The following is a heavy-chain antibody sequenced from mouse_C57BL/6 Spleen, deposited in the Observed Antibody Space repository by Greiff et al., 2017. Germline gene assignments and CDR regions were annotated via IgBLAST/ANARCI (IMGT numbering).Heavy chain of an antibody. J-gene: IGHJ2*01. CDR3: ARKGVNYYGSSYSFDY. Sequence: EVQLQQSGPELVKPGASVKMSCKASGYTFTDYNMHWVKQSHGKSLEWIGYINPNNGGTSYNQKFKGKATLTVNKSSSTAYMELRSLTSEDSAVYYCARKGVNYYGSSYSFDYWGQGTTLTVSS. CDR1: GYTFTDYN. D-gene: IGHD1-1*01. CDR2: INPNNGGT. V-gene: IGHV1-22*01.